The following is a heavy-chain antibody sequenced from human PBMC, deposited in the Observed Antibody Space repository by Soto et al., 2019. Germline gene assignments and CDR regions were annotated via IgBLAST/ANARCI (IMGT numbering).Heavy chain of an antibody. V-gene: IGHV3-53*01. D-gene: IGHD5-18*01. CDR3: ARSGYSFAWGY. CDR1: GFLVNSAY. Sequence: EVQLVESGGGLIPPGGSLRLSCAASGFLVNSAYMTWVRQAPGKGLEWLSMINSDGSTLYAEPVKGRFTISRDNSKDRLHLQMNSLRAEDTAMYYCARSGYSFAWGYWGQGTLVIVTS. CDR2: INSDGST. J-gene: IGHJ4*02.